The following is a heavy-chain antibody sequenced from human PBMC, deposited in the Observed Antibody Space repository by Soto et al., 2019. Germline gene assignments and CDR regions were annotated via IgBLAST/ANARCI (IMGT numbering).Heavy chain of an antibody. CDR2: ISPTAGIP. CDR1: GGTFSSYI. Sequence: QVHLVQSGAEVKKPGSSVTVSCKASGGTFSSYIISWVRQAPGQGLEGMGRISPTAGIPNYAQKLQGRVTITADRATSTAYMELNSLRSEDTAMYYCATLGSGSYDYWGRGTLVTVSS. D-gene: IGHD1-26*01. CDR3: ATLGSGSYDY. V-gene: IGHV1-69*02. J-gene: IGHJ4*01.